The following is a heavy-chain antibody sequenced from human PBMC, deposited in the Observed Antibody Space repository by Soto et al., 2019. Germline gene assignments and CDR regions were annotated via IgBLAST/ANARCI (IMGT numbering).Heavy chain of an antibody. CDR2: ISGSGGST. CDR1: GFTFSSYA. Sequence: GGSLRLSCAASGFTFSSYAMSWVRQAPGKGLEWVSAISGSGGSTYYADSVKGRFTISRDNSKNTLYLQMNSLRAEDTVVYYCAKDSSGDYIWGSYRIHFDYWGLGALVTVSS. V-gene: IGHV3-23*01. D-gene: IGHD3-16*02. J-gene: IGHJ4*02. CDR3: AKDSSGDYIWGSYRIHFDY.